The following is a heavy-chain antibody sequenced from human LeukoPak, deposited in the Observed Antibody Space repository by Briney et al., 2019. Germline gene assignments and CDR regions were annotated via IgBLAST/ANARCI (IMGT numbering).Heavy chain of an antibody. V-gene: IGHV4-59*12. CDR2: IYYSGST. J-gene: IGHJ4*02. CDR1: GGSISSYY. D-gene: IGHD1-26*01. CDR3: ARMIVGATLTFDY. Sequence: SETLSLTCTVSGGSISSYYWSWIRQPPGKGLEWIGYIYYSGSTNYNPSLKSRVTISVDTSKNQFSLKLSSVTAADTAVYYCARMIVGATLTFDYWGQGTLVTVSS.